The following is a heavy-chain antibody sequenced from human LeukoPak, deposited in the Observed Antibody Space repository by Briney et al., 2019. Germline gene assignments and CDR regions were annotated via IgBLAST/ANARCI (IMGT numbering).Heavy chain of an antibody. Sequence: EASVKVSCKASGYTFTSYAMNWVRQAPGQGLEWMGWINTNTGNPTYAQGFTGRFVFSLDTSVSTAYLQISSLKAEDTAVYYCARDIRVITVPRFDYWGQGTLVTVSS. CDR3: ARDIRVITVPRFDY. D-gene: IGHD4-17*01. CDR2: INTNTGNP. CDR1: GYTFTSYA. J-gene: IGHJ4*02. V-gene: IGHV7-4-1*02.